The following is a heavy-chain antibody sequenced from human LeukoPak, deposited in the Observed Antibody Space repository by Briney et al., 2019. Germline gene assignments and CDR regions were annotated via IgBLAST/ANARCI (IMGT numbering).Heavy chain of an antibody. CDR3: TTARNMVRGVIPLDY. J-gene: IGHJ4*02. V-gene: IGHV3-15*01. D-gene: IGHD3-10*01. CDR2: IRSKTDGGTT. CDR1: GFTFSSYA. Sequence: GGSLRLSCAASGFTFSSYAMHWVRQAPGKGLEWVGRIRSKTDGGTTDYAAPVKGRFTISRDDSKNTLYLQMNSLKTGDTAVYYCTTARNMVRGVIPLDYWGQGTLVTVSS.